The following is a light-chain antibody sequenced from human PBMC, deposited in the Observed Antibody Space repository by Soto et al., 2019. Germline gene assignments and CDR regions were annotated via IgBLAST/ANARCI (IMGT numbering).Light chain of an antibody. CDR1: QSISSSY. Sequence: EIVLTQSPGTLSLSPGERATLSCRASQSISSSYLAWYQQKPGRAPRLLIYGASNRATGIPDRFSGSGSGTDFTLTISRLGPEDFAVYYCQQYGSSPITFGPGTKVDIK. V-gene: IGKV3-20*01. CDR2: GAS. CDR3: QQYGSSPIT. J-gene: IGKJ3*01.